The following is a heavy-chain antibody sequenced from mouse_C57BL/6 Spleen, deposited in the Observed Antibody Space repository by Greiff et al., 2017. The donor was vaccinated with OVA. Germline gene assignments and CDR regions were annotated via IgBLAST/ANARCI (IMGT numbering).Heavy chain of an antibody. CDR3: ARHSYSNYYFDY. J-gene: IGHJ2*01. V-gene: IGHV5-6*02. D-gene: IGHD2-5*01. CDR2: ISSGGSYT. Sequence: DVKLVESGGDLVKPGGSLKLSCAASGFTFSSYGMSWVRQTPDKRLEWVATISSGGSYTYYPDSVKGRFTISRDNAKNTLYLQMSSLKSEDTAMYYCARHSYSNYYFDYWGQGTTLTVSS. CDR1: GFTFSSYG.